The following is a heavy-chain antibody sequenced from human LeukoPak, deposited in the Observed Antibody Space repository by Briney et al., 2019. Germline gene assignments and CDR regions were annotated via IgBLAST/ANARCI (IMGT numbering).Heavy chain of an antibody. Sequence: GASVKVSCKASGYTFTSYGISWVRQAPGQGLEWMGWISAYNGNTNYAQKLQGRVTMTTDTSTSTAYMELRSLRSDDTAVYYCARDRFLEWLFPYYVDYWGQGTLVTVSS. CDR2: ISAYNGNT. V-gene: IGHV1-18*01. CDR3: ARDRFLEWLFPYYVDY. J-gene: IGHJ4*02. D-gene: IGHD3-3*01. CDR1: GYTFTSYG.